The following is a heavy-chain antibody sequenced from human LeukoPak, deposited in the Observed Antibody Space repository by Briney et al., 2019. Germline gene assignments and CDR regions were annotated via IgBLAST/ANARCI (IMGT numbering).Heavy chain of an antibody. J-gene: IGHJ3*02. Sequence: PGGSLRLSCAASGFTFSSYAMSWVRQAPGKGLEWVSGISGSGGSTYYADSVKGRFTISRDNSKNTLYLQMNSLRAEDTAVYYCAKGYGGKEGRTDLDAFDIWGQGTMVTVSS. V-gene: IGHV3-23*01. CDR2: ISGSGGST. CDR3: AKGYGGKEGRTDLDAFDI. CDR1: GFTFSSYA. D-gene: IGHD4-23*01.